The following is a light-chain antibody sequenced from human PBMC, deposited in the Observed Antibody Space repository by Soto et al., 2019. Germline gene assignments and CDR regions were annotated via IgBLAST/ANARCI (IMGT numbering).Light chain of an antibody. CDR2: DAS. CDR1: QSVSSY. CDR3: QQRSNWPPVT. Sequence: EIVWSQSPATLSLSPGERATLSCRASQSVSSYLAWYQQKPGQATRLLIYDASNRATGIPARFSGSGSGTDFTLPISSREPEDFAIYYCQQRSNWPPVTFGGGTKVELK. J-gene: IGKJ4*01. V-gene: IGKV3-11*01.